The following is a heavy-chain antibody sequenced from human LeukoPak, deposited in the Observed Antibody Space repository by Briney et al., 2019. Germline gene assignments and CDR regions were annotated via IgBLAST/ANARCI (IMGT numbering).Heavy chain of an antibody. V-gene: IGHV1-69*05. Sequence: GASVKVSCKASGGTFSSYAISWVRQAPGQGLEWMGGIIPILGTANYAQKFQGRVTITTDESTSTAYMELSSLRSEDTAVYYCARGPTVSAAGTQFDYWGQGTLVTVSS. J-gene: IGHJ4*02. CDR3: ARGPTVSAAGTQFDY. CDR1: GGTFSSYA. D-gene: IGHD6-13*01. CDR2: IIPILGTA.